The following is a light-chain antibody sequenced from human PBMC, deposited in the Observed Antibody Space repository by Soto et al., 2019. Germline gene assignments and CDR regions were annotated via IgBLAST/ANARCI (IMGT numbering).Light chain of an antibody. CDR2: LNSDGSH. V-gene: IGLV4-69*01. Sequence: QLVLTQSPSASASLGASVKFTCTLSSGHSSYAIAWHQQQPEKGPRYLMKLNSDGSHSKGGGIPDRFSGSSSGAERYLTISSLQSEDEADYYCQTWGTGIHVFGTGTKLTVL. CDR3: QTWGTGIHV. CDR1: SGHSSYA. J-gene: IGLJ1*01.